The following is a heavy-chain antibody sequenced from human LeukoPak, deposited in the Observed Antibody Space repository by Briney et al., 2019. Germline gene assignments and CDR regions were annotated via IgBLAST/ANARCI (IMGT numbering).Heavy chain of an antibody. Sequence: SETLSLTCTVSGGSISSYYWSWIRQPPGKGLEWIGYIYYSGSTNYNPSLKSRVTISVDTSKNQFSLKLSSVTAADTAVYYCARALVVVVPAATTDAFDIWGQGTMVTVSS. V-gene: IGHV4-59*01. J-gene: IGHJ3*02. D-gene: IGHD2-2*01. CDR2: IYYSGST. CDR1: GGSISSYY. CDR3: ARALVVVVPAATTDAFDI.